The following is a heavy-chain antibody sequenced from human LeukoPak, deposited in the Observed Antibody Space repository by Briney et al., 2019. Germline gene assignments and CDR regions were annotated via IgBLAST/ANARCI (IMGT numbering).Heavy chain of an antibody. D-gene: IGHD5-18*01. CDR2: IKQDGSEK. Sequence: GGSLRLSCAASGFTFSSYWMSWVRQAPGKGLEWVANIKQDGSEKYYVDSVKGRFTISRDNAKNSLYLQMNSLRAEDTAVYYCARGDAAMVLYYFDYWGQGILVSVSS. CDR3: ARGDAAMVLYYFDY. J-gene: IGHJ4*02. V-gene: IGHV3-7*01. CDR1: GFTFSSYW.